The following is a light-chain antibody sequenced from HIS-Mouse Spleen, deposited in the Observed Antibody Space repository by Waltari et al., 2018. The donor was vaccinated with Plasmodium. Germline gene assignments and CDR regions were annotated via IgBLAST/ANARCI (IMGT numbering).Light chain of an antibody. CDR3: NSRDSSGNHWV. Sequence: SSELTQDPAVSVALGQTVRITCQGDSLRSYYASWDQQKPGQAPVLFIYGKNNRPSGIPDRFSGSSSGNTASLTITGAQAEDEADYYCNSRDSSGNHWVFGGGTKLTVL. CDR1: SLRSYY. CDR2: GKN. V-gene: IGLV3-19*01. J-gene: IGLJ3*02.